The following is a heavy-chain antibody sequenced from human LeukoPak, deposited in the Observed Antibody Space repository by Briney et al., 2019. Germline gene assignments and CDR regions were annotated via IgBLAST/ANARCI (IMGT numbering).Heavy chain of an antibody. Sequence: SETLSLTCAVYGGSFSGYYWSWIRQPPGKGLEWIGEINHRGSTNYNPSLKSRVTISVDTSKNQFSLKLSSVTAADTAVYYCARVWYDSSGDRSTYWYFDLWGRGTLVTVSS. CDR2: INHRGST. J-gene: IGHJ2*01. V-gene: IGHV4-34*01. CDR1: GGSFSGYY. CDR3: ARVWYDSSGDRSTYWYFDL. D-gene: IGHD3-22*01.